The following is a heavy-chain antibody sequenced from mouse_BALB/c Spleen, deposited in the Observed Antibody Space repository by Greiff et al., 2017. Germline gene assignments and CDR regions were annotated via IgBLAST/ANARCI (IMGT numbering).Heavy chain of an antibody. Sequence: EVMLVESGGGLVKPGGSLKLSCAASGFTFSDYYMYWVRQTPEKRLEWVATISDGGSYTYYPDSVKGRFTISRDNAKNNLYLQMSSLKSEDTAMYYCARGRQVGYFDYWGQGTTLTVSS. CDR2: ISDGGSYT. D-gene: IGHD1-1*02. J-gene: IGHJ2*01. V-gene: IGHV5-4*02. CDR3: ARGRQVGYFDY. CDR1: GFTFSDYY.